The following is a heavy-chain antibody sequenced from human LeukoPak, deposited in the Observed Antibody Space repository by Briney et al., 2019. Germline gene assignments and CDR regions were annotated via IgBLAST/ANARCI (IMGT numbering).Heavy chain of an antibody. CDR3: ARSPETRMGPNYFDY. J-gene: IGHJ4*02. CDR1: GGSISSSSYY. V-gene: IGHV4-39*01. CDR2: IYYSGST. Sequence: SETLSLTCTVSGGSISSSSYYWGWIRQPPGKGLEWIGSIYYSGSTYYNPSLKSRVTISVDTSKNQFSLKLSSVTAADTAVYYCARSPETRMGPNYFDYWGQGTLVTVSS. D-gene: IGHD1-14*01.